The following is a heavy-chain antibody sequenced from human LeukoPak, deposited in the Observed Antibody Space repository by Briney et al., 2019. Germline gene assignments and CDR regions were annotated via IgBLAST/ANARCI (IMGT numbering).Heavy chain of an antibody. CDR1: GFTFSSYA. V-gene: IGHV3-23*01. CDR3: ARDYSSSGSFFGYYYGMDV. CDR2: VSGSGGST. Sequence: PGGSPRLSCAASGFTFSSYAMSWVRLAPGKGLEWVSAVSGSGGSTFYADSVKGRFTISRDNSKNTLYLQVNSLRAEDTAVYYCARDYSSSGSFFGYYYGMDVWGQGTTVTVSS. J-gene: IGHJ6*02. D-gene: IGHD1-26*01.